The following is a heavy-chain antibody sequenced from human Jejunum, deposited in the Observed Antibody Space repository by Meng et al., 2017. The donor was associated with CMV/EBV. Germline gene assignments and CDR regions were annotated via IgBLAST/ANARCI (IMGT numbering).Heavy chain of an antibody. Sequence: DTFNNDGLSWVRQAPGQGLEWMGWITPYNADTNYAQKFQGRVSMTIDTSTNIAYLELRSLRSDDTATYFCARGPCGYTYGYCNWFDPWGQGTLVTVSS. J-gene: IGHJ5*02. CDR3: ARGPCGYTYGYCNWFDP. CDR1: DTFNNDG. D-gene: IGHD5-18*01. CDR2: ITPYNADT. V-gene: IGHV1-18*01.